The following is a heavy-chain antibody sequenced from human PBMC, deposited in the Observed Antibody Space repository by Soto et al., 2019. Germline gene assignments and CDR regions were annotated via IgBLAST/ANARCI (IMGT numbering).Heavy chain of an antibody. CDR1: GGPVSGDDLY. J-gene: IGHJ6*02. Sequence: SENLSLTSVVSGGPVSGDDLYWSWILHLPGKGLEWIANVYHTGTTYYNPSLKSRVSLSVDTSHNQFSLILASVTAADTGVYYHAKPLVTEYNSIDYHYYFAMDGWGQGSSVT. CDR2: VYHTGTT. CDR3: AKPLVTEYNSIDYHYYFAMDG. V-gene: IGHV4-30-4*08. D-gene: IGHD6-6*01.